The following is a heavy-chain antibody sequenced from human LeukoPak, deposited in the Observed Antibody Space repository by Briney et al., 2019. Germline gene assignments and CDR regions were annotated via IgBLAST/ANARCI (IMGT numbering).Heavy chain of an antibody. CDR3: AKQARRACYYGSGTYARSHYFDY. V-gene: IGHV3-53*05. D-gene: IGHD3-10*01. CDR2: IYSGGST. Sequence: GGSLRLSCAASGFTVSSNYMSWVRQAPGKGLEWVSVIYSGGSTYYADSVKGRFTISRDNSKNTLYLQMNSLRAEDTAVYYCAKQARRACYYGSGTYARSHYFDYWGQGTLVTVSS. CDR1: GFTVSSNY. J-gene: IGHJ4*02.